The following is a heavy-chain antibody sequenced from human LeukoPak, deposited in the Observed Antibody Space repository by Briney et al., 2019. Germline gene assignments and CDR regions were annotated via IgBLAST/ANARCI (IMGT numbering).Heavy chain of an antibody. CDR2: INWHGGST. D-gene: IGHD6-13*01. Sequence: PGGSLRLSCAASGFTFDDYGMSWVRQAPGKGLEWVSAINWHGGSTGYADSVKGRFTISRDNAKNSLYLQMNSLRAEDTAVYYCARAAAAGTFDYWGQGTLVTVSS. CDR1: GFTFDDYG. V-gene: IGHV3-20*04. J-gene: IGHJ4*02. CDR3: ARAAAAGTFDY.